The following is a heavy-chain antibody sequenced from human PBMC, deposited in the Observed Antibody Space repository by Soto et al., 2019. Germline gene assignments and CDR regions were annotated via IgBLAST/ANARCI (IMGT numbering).Heavy chain of an antibody. CDR3: ARHSGIPVAGAYDF. CDR1: GFTFSSCG. J-gene: IGHJ4*02. CDR2: ISSSSSNI. V-gene: IGHV3-21*04. Sequence: PGGSLRLSCVASGFTFSSCGMHWVRQAPGKGLEWVSSISSSSSNIYYADSVKGRFTISADKSISTAYLQWSSLKASDTAMYYCARHSGIPVAGAYDFWGQGTPVTVSS. D-gene: IGHD6-19*01.